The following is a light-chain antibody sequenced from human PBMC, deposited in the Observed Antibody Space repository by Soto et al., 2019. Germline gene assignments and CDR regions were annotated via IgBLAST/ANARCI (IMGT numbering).Light chain of an antibody. Sequence: DILMTQSPATLSVSPGERATPSCRASQSVSSNLAWYQQKPGQAPRLLIYGASTRATGTPARFSGSGSGTEFTLTISSLQSEDFAVYCCQQYDKWPRTFGQGTKVDIK. J-gene: IGKJ1*01. CDR3: QQYDKWPRT. V-gene: IGKV3-15*01. CDR1: QSVSSN. CDR2: GAS.